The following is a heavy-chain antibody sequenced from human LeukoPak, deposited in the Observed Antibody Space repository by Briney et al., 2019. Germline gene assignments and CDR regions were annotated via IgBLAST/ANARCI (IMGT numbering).Heavy chain of an antibody. Sequence: ASVKVSCKASGYTFTGYYMHWVRQAPGQGLEWMGWINPNSGGTNYAQKFQGRVTMTRDTSISTAYMELSRLRSDDTAVYYCARAGRVYCSSTSCYKIWFDPWGQGTLVTVSS. J-gene: IGHJ5*02. D-gene: IGHD2-2*02. CDR1: GYTFTGYY. CDR3: ARAGRVYCSSTSCYKIWFDP. CDR2: INPNSGGT. V-gene: IGHV1-2*02.